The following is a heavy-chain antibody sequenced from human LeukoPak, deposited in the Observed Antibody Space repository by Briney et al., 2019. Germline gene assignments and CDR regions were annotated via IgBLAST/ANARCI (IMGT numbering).Heavy chain of an antibody. CDR2: IYPRDGST. D-gene: IGHD3-22*01. CDR3: ARDVGIYDSSGYYPRDY. Sequence: ASVKVSCKASGYSFTSNYIHWVRQAPGQGLEWMGMIYPRDGSTSYAQKLQGGVTMTTDTSTSTAYMELRSLRSDDTAVYYCARDVGIYDSSGYYPRDYWGQGTLVTVSS. V-gene: IGHV1-46*01. J-gene: IGHJ4*02. CDR1: GYSFTSNY.